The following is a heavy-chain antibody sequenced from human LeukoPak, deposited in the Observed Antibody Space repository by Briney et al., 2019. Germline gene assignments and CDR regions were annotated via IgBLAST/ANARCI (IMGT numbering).Heavy chain of an antibody. CDR1: GFTFISYA. D-gene: IGHD3-3*01. V-gene: IGHV3-23*01. CDR3: ARVLSRSITIFGVDPFDAFDI. Sequence: GGSLRLSCAASGFTFISYAMSWVRQAPGKGLEWVSAISGSGGTTYYADSVKGRFTISRDNAKNSLYLQMNSLRAEDTAVYYCARVLSRSITIFGVDPFDAFDIWGQGTMVTVSS. J-gene: IGHJ3*02. CDR2: ISGSGGTT.